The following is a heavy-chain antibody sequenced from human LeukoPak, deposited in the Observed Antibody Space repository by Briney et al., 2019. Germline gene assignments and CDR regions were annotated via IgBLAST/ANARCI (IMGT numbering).Heavy chain of an antibody. CDR3: AQGDSYYDFLLSV. CDR1: GFTFRSYA. CDR2: ISGSGAKT. Sequence: GGSPRLSCEASGFTFRSYAMTWVRQAPGKGLEWVSAISGSGAKTYYADSVKGRFTISRDNSRNTLYLQMNSLRAEDTAVYHCAQGDSYYDFLLSVWGQGTMVTVSS. J-gene: IGHJ3*01. V-gene: IGHV3-23*01. D-gene: IGHD3-3*01.